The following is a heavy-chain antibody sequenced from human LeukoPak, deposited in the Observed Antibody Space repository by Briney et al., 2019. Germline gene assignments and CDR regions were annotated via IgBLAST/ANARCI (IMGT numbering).Heavy chain of an antibody. Sequence: SETLSLTCTVSGCSISSYYWSWIRQPPGKGLEWIGYIYYSGSTNYNPSLKSRVTISVDTSKNQFSLKLSSVTAADTAVYYCARARTVTTPESYYYYGMDVWGQGTTVTVSS. D-gene: IGHD4-17*01. CDR2: IYYSGST. V-gene: IGHV4-59*01. J-gene: IGHJ6*02. CDR3: ARARTVTTPESYYYYGMDV. CDR1: GCSISSYY.